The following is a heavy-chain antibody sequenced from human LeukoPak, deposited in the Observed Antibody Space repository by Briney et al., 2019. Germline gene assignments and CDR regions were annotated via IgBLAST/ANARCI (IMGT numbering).Heavy chain of an antibody. D-gene: IGHD3-22*01. V-gene: IGHV3-23*01. CDR3: AKRGYDSSGYYGYFDY. CDR1: GFTFSSYA. J-gene: IGHJ4*02. CDR2: ISGSGGST. Sequence: PGGSLRLSCAASGFTFSSYAMSWVRQAPGKGLEWVSVISGSGGSTYYADSVQGRFTISRDNSKNTLYLQMNSLRAEDTAVYYCAKRGYDSSGYYGYFDYWAQGTPVTVSS.